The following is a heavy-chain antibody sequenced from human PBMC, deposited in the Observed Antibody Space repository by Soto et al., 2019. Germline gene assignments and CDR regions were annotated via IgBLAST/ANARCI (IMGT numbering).Heavy chain of an antibody. CDR1: GFTFSSYG. CDR2: ISYDGSNK. J-gene: IGHJ6*02. Sequence: AGSLRLSCAASGFTFSSYGMHWVRQAPGKGLEWVAVISYDGSNKYYADSVKGRFTISRDNSKNTLYLQMNSLRAEDTAVYYCAKDRRGYDFWSGTENYYYYYGMDVWGQGTTVTVSS. V-gene: IGHV3-30*18. CDR3: AKDRRGYDFWSGTENYYYYYGMDV. D-gene: IGHD3-3*01.